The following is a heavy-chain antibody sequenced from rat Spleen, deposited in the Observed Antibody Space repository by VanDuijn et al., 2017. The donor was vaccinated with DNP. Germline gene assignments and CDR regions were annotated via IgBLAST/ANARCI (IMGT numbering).Heavy chain of an antibody. CDR2: MSTGGST. D-gene: IGHD1-12*02. V-gene: IGHV2-6*01. CDR1: GFSLTSYT. Sequence: QVQLKESGPGLVQPSQTLSLTCTVSGFSLTSYTVSWVRQPPGKGLEWTATMSTGGSTNYTSVLKSRLSINRDTSESQVFLKMDSVQTEDTAMYFCARSQGYYYDGSYYPFAYWGQGILVTVSS. CDR3: ARSQGYYYDGSYYPFAY. J-gene: IGHJ3*01.